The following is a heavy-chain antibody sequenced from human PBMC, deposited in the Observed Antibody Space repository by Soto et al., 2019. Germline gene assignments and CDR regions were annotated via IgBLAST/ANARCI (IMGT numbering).Heavy chain of an antibody. J-gene: IGHJ6*03. CDR2: FDPEDGET. CDR1: GYTLTELS. Sequence: ASVKVSCKVSGYTLTELSMHWVRQAPGKGLEWMGGFDPEDGETIYAQKYQGRVTMTEDTSTDTAYMEPSSLRSEDTAVYYCASYPRGTQTIDYDFSDLTPYYYYYYMDVWGKGTTVTVSS. CDR3: ASYPRGTQTIDYDFSDLTPYYYYYYMDV. D-gene: IGHD3-3*01. V-gene: IGHV1-24*01.